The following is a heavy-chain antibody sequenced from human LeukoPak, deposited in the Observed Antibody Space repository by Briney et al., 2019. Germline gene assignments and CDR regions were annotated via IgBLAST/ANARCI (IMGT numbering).Heavy chain of an antibody. CDR2: IYYSGST. Sequence: PSETLSLTCTVSGGSISSSSYYWGWIRQPPGKGLEWIGSIYYSGSTYYNPSLKSRVTISVDTSKNQFSLKLSSVTAADTAVYYCAPYYYDSRGYYFGAFDIWGQGTMVTVSS. CDR3: APYYYDSRGYYFGAFDI. D-gene: IGHD3-22*01. J-gene: IGHJ3*02. V-gene: IGHV4-39*01. CDR1: GGSISSSSYY.